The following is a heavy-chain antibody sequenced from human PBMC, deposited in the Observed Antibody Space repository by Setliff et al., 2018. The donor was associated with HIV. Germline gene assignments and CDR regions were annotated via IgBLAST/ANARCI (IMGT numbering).Heavy chain of an antibody. CDR1: DYSISSGYY. J-gene: IGHJ4*02. V-gene: IGHV4-38-2*01. D-gene: IGHD1-26*01. CDR2: IYHSGST. CDR3: ARLNNGARYFHFDY. Sequence: LSLTCAVSDYSISSGYYWGWIRQPPGKGLEWIGGIYHSGSTYYNPSLKSRVTISVDTSKNHFSLKLSSVTAADTAVYYCARLNNGARYFHFDYWGQGTLVTVSS.